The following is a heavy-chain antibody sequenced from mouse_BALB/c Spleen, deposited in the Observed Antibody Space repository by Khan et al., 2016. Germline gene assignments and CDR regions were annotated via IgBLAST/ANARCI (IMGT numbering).Heavy chain of an antibody. CDR3: ARGGGRGDYFDY. J-gene: IGHJ2*01. V-gene: IGHV1S130*01. CDR2: IHPNSGNT. Sequence: VQLQESGSVLVRPGASVKLSCKASGYTFTSSWMHWAKQRPGQGLEWIGEIHPNSGNTNYNEKFKGKATLTVDTSSSTAYVDLSSLTSEDSAVYYCARGGGRGDYFDYWGQGTTLTVSS. D-gene: IGHD3-3*01. CDR1: GYTFTSSW.